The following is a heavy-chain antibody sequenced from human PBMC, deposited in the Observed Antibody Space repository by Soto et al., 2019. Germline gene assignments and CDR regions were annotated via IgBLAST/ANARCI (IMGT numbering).Heavy chain of an antibody. CDR2: ISYDGSNK. J-gene: IGHJ4*02. Sequence: QVQLVESGGGVVQPGRSLRLSCAASGFTFSSYGMHWVRQAPGKGLEWVAVISYDGSNKYYADSVKGRFTISRDNSKNTLYQQMNSLRAEDTAVYYCAKIAAADPFDYWGQGTLVTVSS. D-gene: IGHD6-13*01. CDR1: GFTFSSYG. V-gene: IGHV3-30*18. CDR3: AKIAAADPFDY.